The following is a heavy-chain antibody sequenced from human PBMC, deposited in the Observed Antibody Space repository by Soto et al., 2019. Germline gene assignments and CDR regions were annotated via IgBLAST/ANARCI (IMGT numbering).Heavy chain of an antibody. V-gene: IGHV1-58*01. Sequence: QMQLVQSGPAVTKPGTSVKVSCKASGLTFISSAVHWVRQARGHRLGWRGWIAVGSANANYAQMRQERVTISRDMSTSTAYMELGSLRPEDTVVYYCAADMGGYIYGVGTYWGQGSLVTVSS. D-gene: IGHD5-18*01. CDR2: IAVGSANA. CDR1: GLTFISSA. J-gene: IGHJ4*02. CDR3: AADMGGYIYGVGTY.